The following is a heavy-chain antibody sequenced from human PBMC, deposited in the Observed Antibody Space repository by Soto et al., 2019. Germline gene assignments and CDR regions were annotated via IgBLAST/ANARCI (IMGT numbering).Heavy chain of an antibody. CDR3: ARVETTVTTWYYYGMDV. D-gene: IGHD4-17*01. CDR1: GFTFSSYT. CDR2: ISYDGSNK. J-gene: IGHJ6*02. Sequence: QVQLVESGGGVVQPGRSLRLSCAASGFTFSSYTMHWVRQAPGKGLEWVALISYDGSNKYYADSVKGRFTISRDNSKNKLYLQVNSLRVEDTAVYYCARVETTVTTWYYYGMDVWGQGTTVTVSS. V-gene: IGHV3-30-3*01.